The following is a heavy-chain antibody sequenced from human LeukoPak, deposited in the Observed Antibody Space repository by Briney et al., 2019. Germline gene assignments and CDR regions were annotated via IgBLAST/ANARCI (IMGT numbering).Heavy chain of an antibody. CDR3: AKDSNDYGDYNYFDY. Sequence: PGGSLKLSCVASGFTFSSCNMHWVRQAPGKGLEWVALIWYDGSNKYYTDSVKGRFTISRDNSKNTLYLQMSSLRAEDTALYYCAKDSNDYGDYNYFDYWGQGTLVTVSS. J-gene: IGHJ4*02. D-gene: IGHD4-17*01. CDR2: IWYDGSNK. V-gene: IGHV3-33*06. CDR1: GFTFSSCN.